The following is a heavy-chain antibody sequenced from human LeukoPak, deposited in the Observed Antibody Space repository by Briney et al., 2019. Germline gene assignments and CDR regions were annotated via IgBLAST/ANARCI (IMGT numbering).Heavy chain of an antibody. J-gene: IGHJ4*02. CDR2: ISSSSSYI. CDR1: GLTFSSYS. V-gene: IGHV3-21*01. CDR3: ARGGEAMATAPLGY. Sequence: GGSLRLSCAASGLTFSSYSMNWVRQAPGKGLAWDSSISSSSSYIYYADSVKGRFTISRDNAKNSLYLQMNSLRAEDTAVYYCARGGEAMATAPLGYWGQGTLVTVSS. D-gene: IGHD5-24*01.